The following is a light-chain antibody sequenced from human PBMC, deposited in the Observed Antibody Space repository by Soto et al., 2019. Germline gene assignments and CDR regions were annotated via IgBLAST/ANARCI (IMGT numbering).Light chain of an antibody. CDR1: QNVGTYY. CDR2: GAS. V-gene: IGKV3-20*01. CDR3: QQYGSSGGLT. J-gene: IGKJ4*01. Sequence: DIVLTQAPFTLFLSRLKRAIISFIASQNVGTYYLAWHQQKPGQAPRLLIYGASSRATGIPDRFSGSGSGTDFTLTIRRLEPEDFAVYYCQQYGSSGGLTCGGGHKGAI.